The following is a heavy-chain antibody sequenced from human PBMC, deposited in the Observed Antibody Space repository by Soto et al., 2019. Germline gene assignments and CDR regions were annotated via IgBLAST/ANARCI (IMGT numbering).Heavy chain of an antibody. Sequence: LRLSCVASGFNFDDHVMHWVRQVPGKGLEWVGHINWDGYSIGYGGSVRGRFSISRDNAKNTLYLQMNSLRPEDTALYFCARSWSGSTSGRVDVWGQGTTVTVSS. CDR2: INWDGYSI. V-gene: IGHV3-9*01. D-gene: IGHD3-3*01. CDR1: GFNFDDHV. J-gene: IGHJ6*02. CDR3: ARSWSGSTSGRVDV.